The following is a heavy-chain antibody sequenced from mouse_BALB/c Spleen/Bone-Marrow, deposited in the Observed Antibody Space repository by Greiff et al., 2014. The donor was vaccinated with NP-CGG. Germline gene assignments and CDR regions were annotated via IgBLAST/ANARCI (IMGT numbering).Heavy chain of an antibody. J-gene: IGHJ4*01. D-gene: IGHD2-10*02. CDR3: TRREYGNYGYAMDY. Sequence: VQLQQSGPELVKPGASVKISCKASGYTFTDYNMHWVKQSHGKSLEWIGYIYPYNGGTGYNQKFKSKATLAVDNSSSTAYMGLRSLTSEDSAVYYCTRREYGNYGYAMDYWSQGTSVTVSS. V-gene: IGHV1S29*02. CDR2: IYPYNGGT. CDR1: GYTFTDYN.